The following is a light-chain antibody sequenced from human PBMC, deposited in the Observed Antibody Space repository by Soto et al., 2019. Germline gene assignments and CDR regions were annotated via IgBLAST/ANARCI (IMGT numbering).Light chain of an antibody. V-gene: IGLV3-9*01. Sequence: SYELTQPLSVSVALGQTARITCGGNNIGSKNVHWYQQKPGQAPVLVIYRDSNRPSGIPERFSGSNSGNTATLTISRAQAGDEADYYCQVWDSSKDVFGTGTKVTVL. CDR2: RDS. J-gene: IGLJ1*01. CDR3: QVWDSSKDV. CDR1: NIGSKN.